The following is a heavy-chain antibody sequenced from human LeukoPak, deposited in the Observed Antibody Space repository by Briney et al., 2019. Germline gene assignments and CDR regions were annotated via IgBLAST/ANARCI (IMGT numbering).Heavy chain of an antibody. Sequence: GGSLRLSCAASGFTFSSYEMNWVRQAPGKGLEWVSYISSSGSTIYYADSVKGRFTISRDNAKNSLYLQMNSLRAEDTAVYYCARGDGYNPLHYWGQGTLVTVSS. V-gene: IGHV3-48*03. CDR1: GFTFSSYE. D-gene: IGHD5-24*01. CDR2: ISSSGSTI. J-gene: IGHJ4*02. CDR3: ARGDGYNPLHY.